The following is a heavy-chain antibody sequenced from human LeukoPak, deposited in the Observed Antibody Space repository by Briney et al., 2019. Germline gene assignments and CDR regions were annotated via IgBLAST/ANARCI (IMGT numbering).Heavy chain of an antibody. J-gene: IGHJ6*03. D-gene: IGHD3-9*01. CDR2: ISHSGRTI. CDR1: GFPFSSFE. Sequence: GGSLRLSCAASGFPFSSFEMNWVRQSPGKGLEWVSYISHSGRTIYYADSVRGRFTISRDIAKNSLYLQMNSLRAEDTAVYYCASASTTFDYYYYYMDVWGKGTTVTVSS. V-gene: IGHV3-48*03. CDR3: ASASTTFDYYYYYMDV.